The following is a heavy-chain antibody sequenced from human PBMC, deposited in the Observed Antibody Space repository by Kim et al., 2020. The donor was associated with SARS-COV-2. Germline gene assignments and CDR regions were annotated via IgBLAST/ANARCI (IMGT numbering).Heavy chain of an antibody. CDR2: IIPILGIA. J-gene: IGHJ6*02. Sequence: SVKVSCKASGGTFSSYAISWVRQAPGQGLEWMGRIIPILGIANYAQKFQGRVTIAADKSTSTAYMELSSLRSEDTAVYYCARRGGGIAAAGISGMDVWGQGTTATVSS. CDR3: ARRGGGIAAAGISGMDV. D-gene: IGHD6-13*01. V-gene: IGHV1-69*04. CDR1: GGTFSSYA.